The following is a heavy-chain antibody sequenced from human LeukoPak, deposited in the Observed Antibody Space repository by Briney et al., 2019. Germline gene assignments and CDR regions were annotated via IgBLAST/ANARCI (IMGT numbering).Heavy chain of an antibody. CDR2: IRYDGSNK. V-gene: IGHV3-30*02. CDR3: ASRATMVRGGY. CDR1: GFTVSSNY. J-gene: IGHJ4*02. D-gene: IGHD3-10*01. Sequence: PGGSLRLSCAASGFTVSSNYMSWVRQAPGKGLEWVAFIRYDGSNKYYADSVKGRFTISRDNAKNSLYLQMNSLRAEDTAVYYCASRATMVRGGYWGQGTLVTVSS.